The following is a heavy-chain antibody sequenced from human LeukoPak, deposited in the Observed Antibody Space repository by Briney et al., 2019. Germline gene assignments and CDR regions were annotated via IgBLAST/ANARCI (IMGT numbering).Heavy chain of an antibody. V-gene: IGHV3-20*01. CDR3: ARGVSASDPSGVDAFDL. Sequence: GGSLRLSCAASRFTLEDYAKYWVRHTPAKGLERVAGINLSGGTTGYADSVKGRFTVSRDNAKNSLSLEMNSLRVEDTALYHCARGVSASDPSGVDAFDLWGQGSVVTVSS. CDR2: INLSGGTT. D-gene: IGHD2-15*01. CDR1: RFTLEDYA. J-gene: IGHJ3*01.